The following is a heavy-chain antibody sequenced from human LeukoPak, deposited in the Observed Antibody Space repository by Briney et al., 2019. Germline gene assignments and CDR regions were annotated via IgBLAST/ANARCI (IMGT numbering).Heavy chain of an antibody. Sequence: PGGSLRLSCAASGFTFSKYPMHWVRQAPGKGLEWVAVISYDVGSSTYYANSVKGRFTISRDNSKNTLYLQMNSLRAEDTAVYYCARLNLGYGYFLEATKRDYWGQGTLVTVSS. CDR2: ISYDVGSST. D-gene: IGHD5-18*01. CDR3: ARLNLGYGYFLEATKRDY. CDR1: GFTFSKYP. V-gene: IGHV3-30-3*01. J-gene: IGHJ4*02.